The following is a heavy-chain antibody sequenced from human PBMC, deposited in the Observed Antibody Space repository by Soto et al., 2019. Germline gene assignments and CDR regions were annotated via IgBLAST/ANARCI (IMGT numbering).Heavy chain of an antibody. D-gene: IGHD3-22*01. CDR1: GFTFSSYA. Sequence: LRLSCAASGFTFSSYAMSWVRQAPGKGLEWVSAISGSGGSTYYADSVKGRFTVSRDNSKITVYLQMNSLRAEDTAVYFCAKGMYYYDSSGYRLFDYWGQGTLVTVSS. J-gene: IGHJ4*02. CDR2: ISGSGGST. V-gene: IGHV3-23*01. CDR3: AKGMYYYDSSGYRLFDY.